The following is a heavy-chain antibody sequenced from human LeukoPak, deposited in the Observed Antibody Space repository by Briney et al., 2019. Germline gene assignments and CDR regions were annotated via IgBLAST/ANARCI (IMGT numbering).Heavy chain of an antibody. J-gene: IGHJ4*02. D-gene: IGHD4-17*01. CDR2: IYTSGST. CDR1: VGSISISNYY. CDR3: ARQEVDDYGVYGREFDG. Sequence: SDPLSLPCTLSVGSISISNYYWGRIRQPPAKGLDWIGRIYTSGSTNYNPSLTSRVSMSVATSKNQFSLKLSSVTAADTAVYYCARQEVDDYGVYGREFDGWGQGTLVSASS. V-gene: IGHV4-39*01.